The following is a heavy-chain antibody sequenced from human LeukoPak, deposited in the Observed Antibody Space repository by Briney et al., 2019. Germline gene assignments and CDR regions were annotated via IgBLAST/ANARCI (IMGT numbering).Heavy chain of an antibody. CDR2: IYTSGST. CDR3: ARDYYHSSGSRPYYYYYMDV. Sequence: PSETLSLTCTVSGGSISSYYWSWIRQPAGKGLEWIGRIYTSGSTNYNPSLKSRVTMSVDTSKNQFSLKLSSVTAADTAVYYCARDYYHSSGSRPYYYYYMDVWGKGTTVTISS. CDR1: GGSISSYY. J-gene: IGHJ6*03. V-gene: IGHV4-4*07. D-gene: IGHD3-22*01.